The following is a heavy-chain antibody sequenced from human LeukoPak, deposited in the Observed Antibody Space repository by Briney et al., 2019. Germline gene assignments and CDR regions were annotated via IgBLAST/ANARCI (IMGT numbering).Heavy chain of an antibody. J-gene: IGHJ4*02. CDR2: TNQDGTET. V-gene: IGHV3-7*01. D-gene: IGHD3-22*01. Sequence: GGSLRLSCAASGFTFSSYSMSWVRLAPGKGLEWVANTNQDGTETYYVDSVKGRFTISRDSAKNSLYLQMTTLRAEDTAVYYCARRDTSGHYYFDYWGQGTLVTVSS. CDR1: GFTFSSYS. CDR3: ARRDTSGHYYFDY.